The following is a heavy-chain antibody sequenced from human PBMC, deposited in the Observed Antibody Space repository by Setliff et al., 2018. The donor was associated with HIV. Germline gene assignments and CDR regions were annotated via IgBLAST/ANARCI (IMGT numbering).Heavy chain of an antibody. J-gene: IGHJ4*02. D-gene: IGHD6-13*01. CDR3: AREPAAGAYYFDN. CDR1: GGSISSGTDF. Sequence: KSSETLSLTCSVSGGSISSGTDFWSWIRQPAGKGLEWIGRIYTSGSTKYNPSLDSRVTISVDTSKNQFSLNLRSVTAADTAVYYCAREPAAGAYYFDNWGQGTLVTVSS. V-gene: IGHV4-61*02. CDR2: IYTSGST.